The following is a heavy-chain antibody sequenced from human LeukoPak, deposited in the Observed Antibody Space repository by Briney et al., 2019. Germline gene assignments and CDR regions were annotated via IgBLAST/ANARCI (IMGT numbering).Heavy chain of an antibody. CDR2: IYTSGST. D-gene: IGHD3-16*02. V-gene: IGHV4-61*02. CDR1: GGSISSGGYY. Sequence: PSETLSLTCTVSGGSISSGGYYWSWIRQPAGEGLEWLGRIYTSGSTDYKPSLKSRVTMSVDTSKNQLSLKLSSVTAADTAVYYCARARLGELSLFDYWGQGILVTVSS. CDR3: ARARLGELSLFDY. J-gene: IGHJ4*02.